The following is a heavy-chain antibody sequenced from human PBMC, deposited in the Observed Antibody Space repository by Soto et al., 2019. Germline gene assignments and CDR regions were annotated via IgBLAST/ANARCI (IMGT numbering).Heavy chain of an antibody. CDR2: IKQDGSEK. D-gene: IGHD6-13*01. CDR3: ARDLKIAAAGFDY. J-gene: IGHJ4*02. V-gene: IGHV3-7*03. CDR1: GFTFSSYW. Sequence: PGGSLRLSCAASGFTFSSYWMSWVRQAPGKGLEWVANIKQDGSEKYYVDSVKGRFTISRDNAKNSLYLQMNSLRAEDTAVYYCARDLKIAAAGFDYWGQGTLVTVS.